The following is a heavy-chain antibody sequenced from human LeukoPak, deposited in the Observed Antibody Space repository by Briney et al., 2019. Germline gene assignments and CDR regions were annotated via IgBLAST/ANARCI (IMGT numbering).Heavy chain of an antibody. CDR3: ARGGDY. J-gene: IGHJ4*02. Sequence: PSETLSLTCTVSGGSVSSGSYHWSWIRQPPGKGLEWIGYIPDRGSTNYNPSLKSRVTMSVDTSKNQFSLKLSSVTAADTAVYYCARGGDYWGQGTLVTVSS. CDR1: GGSVSSGSYH. D-gene: IGHD5-12*01. V-gene: IGHV4-61*01. CDR2: IPDRGST.